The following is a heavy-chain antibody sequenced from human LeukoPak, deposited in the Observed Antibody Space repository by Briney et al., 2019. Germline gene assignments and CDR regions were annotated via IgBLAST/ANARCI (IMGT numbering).Heavy chain of an antibody. D-gene: IGHD3-22*01. J-gene: IGHJ4*02. CDR1: GFTFDDYA. CDR3: AKGYYDARGSYYFDY. CDR2: ISWNSGSI. V-gene: IGHV3-9*01. Sequence: GGSLRLSCAASGFTFDDYAMHWVRQAPGKGLEWVSGISWNSGSIGYADSVKGRFTISRDNAKNSLYLQMNSLRAEDTALYYCAKGYYDARGSYYFDYWGQGTLVTISS.